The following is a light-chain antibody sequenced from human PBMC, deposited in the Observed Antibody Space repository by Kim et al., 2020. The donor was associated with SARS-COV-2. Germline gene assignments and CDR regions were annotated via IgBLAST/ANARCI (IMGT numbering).Light chain of an antibody. CDR3: QQCNNWPPIT. Sequence: EIVMTQSPATLSVSPGERATLSCRASQSVNSNLAWYQQKPGQAPRLLIYGAFTRATGIPARFSGSGSGTEFTLTISSLQSEDFAVYYCQQCNNWPPITFGQGTRLEIK. J-gene: IGKJ5*01. CDR1: QSVNSN. CDR2: GAF. V-gene: IGKV3-15*01.